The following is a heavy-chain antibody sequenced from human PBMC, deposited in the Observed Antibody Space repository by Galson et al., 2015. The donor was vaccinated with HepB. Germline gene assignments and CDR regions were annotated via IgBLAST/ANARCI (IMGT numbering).Heavy chain of an antibody. V-gene: IGHV3-33*01. J-gene: IGHJ3*02. Sequence: SLRLSCAASGFTFSSYGMRWVRQAPGKGLEWVAVTWYDGSNKYYADSVKGRFTISRGNSKNTLYLQMNSLRAEDTAVYYCARDRHGGNDLDAFDIWGQGTMVTVSS. CDR2: TWYDGSNK. CDR1: GFTFSSYG. CDR3: ARDRHGGNDLDAFDI. D-gene: IGHD4-23*01.